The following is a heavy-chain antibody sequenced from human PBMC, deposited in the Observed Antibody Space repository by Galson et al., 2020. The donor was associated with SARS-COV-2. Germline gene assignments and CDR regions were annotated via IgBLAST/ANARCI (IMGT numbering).Heavy chain of an antibody. CDR1: GFTFSNAW. CDR3: TTDIVVVPAANYYYYGMDV. J-gene: IGHJ6*02. CDR2: IKSKTDGGTT. D-gene: IGHD2-2*01. V-gene: IGHV3-15*01. Sequence: GESLKISCAASGFTFSNAWMSWVRQAPGKGLEWVGRIKSKTDGGTTDYAAPVKGRFTISRDDSKNTLYLQMNSLKTEDTAVYYCTTDIVVVPAANYYYYGMDVWGQGTTVTVSS.